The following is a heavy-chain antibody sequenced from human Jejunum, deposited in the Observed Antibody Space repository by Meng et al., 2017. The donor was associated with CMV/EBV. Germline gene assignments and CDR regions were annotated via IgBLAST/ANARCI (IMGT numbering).Heavy chain of an antibody. D-gene: IGHD3-16*01. V-gene: IGHV4-4*07. J-gene: IGHJ5*02. Sequence: QGHPQWSGPGLVRSSETLSLTCRVPGGPISGYYWSWVRQPAGKRLEWIGRFHPGGTTNYNPSLENRITVSVDSSKNQFFLKLTSVTAADTAIYYCARECVGEAYDCQWNYWFDPWGRGTLVTVSS. CDR1: GGPISGYY. CDR2: FHPGGTT. CDR3: ARECVGEAYDCQWNYWFDP.